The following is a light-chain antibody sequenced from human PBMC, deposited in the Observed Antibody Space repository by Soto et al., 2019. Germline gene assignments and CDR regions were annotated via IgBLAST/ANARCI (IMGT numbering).Light chain of an antibody. J-gene: IGLJ3*02. CDR3: GAWDDSLNGWV. Sequence: QSVLTQPPSASGTPGQRVTISCSGSSSNLGSNSVNWYQQVPGTAPKLLISSDNQRPSGVPDRFSGSQSGTSASLAISGLQSEDEADYHCGAWDDSLNGWVFGGGTKLNVL. V-gene: IGLV1-44*01. CDR1: SSNLGSNS. CDR2: SDN.